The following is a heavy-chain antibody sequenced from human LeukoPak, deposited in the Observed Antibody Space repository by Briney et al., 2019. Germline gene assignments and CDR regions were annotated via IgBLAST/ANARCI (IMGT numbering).Heavy chain of an antibody. CDR1: GYTFTSYA. V-gene: IGHV7-4-1*02. Sequence: ASVKVSCKASGYTFTSYAMNWVRQAPGQGLEWMGWINTNTGNPTYAQGFTGRFVFSLDTSVSTAYLQISSLKAEDTAVYYCARRYCSTTSCYEFDYWGQGTLVTVSS. D-gene: IGHD2-2*01. J-gene: IGHJ4*02. CDR2: INTNTGNP. CDR3: ARRYCSTTSCYEFDY.